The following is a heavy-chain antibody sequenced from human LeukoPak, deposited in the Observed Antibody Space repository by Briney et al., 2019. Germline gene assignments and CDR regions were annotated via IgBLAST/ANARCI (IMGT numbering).Heavy chain of an antibody. Sequence: ASVKVSCKASGYTFSEYYIHWVRQAPGQGLEWMGWINPNSGDTDFAQKFQGRVTVTRDTSINTAYMELSRLRSEDTAVYYCARDLGIAAAGTGFDPWGQGTLVTVSS. CDR3: ARDLGIAAAGTGFDP. J-gene: IGHJ5*02. CDR2: INPNSGDT. V-gene: IGHV1-2*02. CDR1: GYTFSEYY. D-gene: IGHD6-13*01.